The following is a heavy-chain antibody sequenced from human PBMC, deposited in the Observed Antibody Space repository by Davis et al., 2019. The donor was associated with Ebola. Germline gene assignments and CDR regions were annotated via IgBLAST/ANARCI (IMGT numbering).Heavy chain of an antibody. CDR2: INHSGST. V-gene: IGHV4-39*07. CDR1: GGSISSSSYY. Sequence: MPSETLSLTCTVSGGSISSSSYYWGWIRQPPGKGLEWIGEINHSGSTNYNPSLKSRVTISVDTSKNQFSLKLSSVTAADTAVYYCARGTGWLLRPFDYWGQGTLVTVSS. J-gene: IGHJ4*02. D-gene: IGHD5-24*01. CDR3: ARGTGWLLRPFDY.